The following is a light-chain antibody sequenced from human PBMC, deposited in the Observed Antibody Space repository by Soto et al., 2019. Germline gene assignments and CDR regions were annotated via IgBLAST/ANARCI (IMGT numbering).Light chain of an antibody. CDR3: QQTYISFT. CDR2: GAS. Sequence: DIQMTQSPSSLSASVGDRVTITCRTSQSISGYLNWYQQRPGKAPNVLIYGASFLESGVPSRFSASGSGTDFTLTISSLQPEDSATYYCQQTYISFTFGGGTKVDIK. V-gene: IGKV1-39*01. J-gene: IGKJ4*01. CDR1: QSISGY.